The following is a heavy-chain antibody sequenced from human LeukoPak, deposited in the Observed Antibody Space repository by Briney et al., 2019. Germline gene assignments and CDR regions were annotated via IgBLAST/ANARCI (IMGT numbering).Heavy chain of an antibody. V-gene: IGHV3-21*01. CDR2: IVGSSST. CDR3: ARIGAGSSRDY. Sequence: GRSLRLPCAASGFTFSNFAMTWVRQAPGKGLEWVSSIVGSSSTYYADSLKGRFTISRDNAKNSLYLQMNSLRAEDTAVYYCARIGAGSSRDYWGQGTLVTVSS. D-gene: IGHD6-13*01. J-gene: IGHJ4*02. CDR1: GFTFSNFA.